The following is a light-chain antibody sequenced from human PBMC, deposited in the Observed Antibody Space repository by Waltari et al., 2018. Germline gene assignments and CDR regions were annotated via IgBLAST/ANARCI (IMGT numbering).Light chain of an antibody. V-gene: IGKV3-11*01. CDR1: QSVSSY. CDR3: QQRSNWPRGLT. J-gene: IGKJ4*01. Sequence: EIVLTQSPATLSLSPGESATLPCRASQSVSSYLAWYQQKPGQAPRLLIYDASNRAPGIPARFSGSGSGTAFPLTISSLEPEDFAVYYCQQRSNWPRGLTFGGGTKVEIK. CDR2: DAS.